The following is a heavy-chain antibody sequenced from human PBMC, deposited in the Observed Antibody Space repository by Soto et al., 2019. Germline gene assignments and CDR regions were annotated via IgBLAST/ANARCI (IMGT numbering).Heavy chain of an antibody. CDR2: IIPILGIA. J-gene: IGHJ4*02. D-gene: IGHD2-2*01. CDR1: GGTFSSYT. CDR3: ATARGCSSTSCEIDY. Sequence: SVKVSCKASGGTFSSYTISWVRQAPGQGLEWMGRIIPILGIANYAQKFQGRVTITADKSTSTAYMELSSLRSEDTAVYYCATARGCSSTSCEIDYWGQGTLVTVLL. V-gene: IGHV1-69*02.